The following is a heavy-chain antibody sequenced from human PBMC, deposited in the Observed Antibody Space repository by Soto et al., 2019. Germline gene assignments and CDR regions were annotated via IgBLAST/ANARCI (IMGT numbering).Heavy chain of an antibody. CDR3: AKDNDYGDYRHGMDV. CDR1: GFTFSSYV. V-gene: IGHV3-30*18. Sequence: GGSLRLSCAAAGFTFSSYVMHWVRQAPGKGLEWVAVISYDGTKKNYADSVKGRFTISRDNSKNTLYLQMNSLRAEDTAVYYCAKDNDYGDYRHGMDVWGQGTTVTVSS. J-gene: IGHJ6*02. D-gene: IGHD4-17*01. CDR2: ISYDGTKK.